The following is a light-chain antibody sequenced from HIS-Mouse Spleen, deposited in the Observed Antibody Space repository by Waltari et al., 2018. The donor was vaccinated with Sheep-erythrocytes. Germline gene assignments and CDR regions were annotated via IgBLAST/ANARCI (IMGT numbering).Light chain of an antibody. Sequence: QSALTQPASVSGSPGQSITLSCTGTSSDVGGYNYVSWYQQHPGKAPKPMIYEVSNRPSGVSNRFSGSKSGNTASLTISGLQAEDEADYYCSSYTSSSTWVFGGGTKLTVL. J-gene: IGLJ3*02. V-gene: IGLV2-14*01. CDR2: EVS. CDR3: SSYTSSSTWV. CDR1: SSDVGGYNY.